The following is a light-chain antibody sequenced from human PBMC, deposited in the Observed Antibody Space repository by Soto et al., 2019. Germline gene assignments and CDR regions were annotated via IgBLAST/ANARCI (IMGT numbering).Light chain of an antibody. Sequence: DIQMTQSPSSLSASVGDRVTITCRASQSISSYLNWYQQKPGKAPKLLIYAASSLQSGVPSRFSGSGSGTDFTPPLSSLQPEDFATYTCQQSYSTPPRFGQGPKVEIK. CDR1: QSISSY. J-gene: IGKJ1*01. CDR3: QQSYSTPPR. CDR2: AAS. V-gene: IGKV1-39*01.